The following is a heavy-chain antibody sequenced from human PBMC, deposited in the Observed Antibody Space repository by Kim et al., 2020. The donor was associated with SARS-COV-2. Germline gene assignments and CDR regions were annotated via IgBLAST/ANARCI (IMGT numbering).Heavy chain of an antibody. CDR2: INHSGST. CDR1: GGSFSAYY. CDR3: ARDTYYDFWSGYYGDYGMDV. J-gene: IGHJ6*02. Sequence: SETLSLTCAVYGGSFSAYYWSWIRQPPGKGLEWIGEINHSGSTNYNPSLKSRVTISVDTSKNQFSLKLSSVTAADTAVYYCARDTYYDFWSGYYGDYGMDVWGQGTTVTVSS. D-gene: IGHD3-3*01. V-gene: IGHV4-34*01.